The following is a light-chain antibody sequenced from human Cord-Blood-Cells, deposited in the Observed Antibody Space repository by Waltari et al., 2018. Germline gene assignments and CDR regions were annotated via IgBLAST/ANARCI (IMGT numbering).Light chain of an antibody. V-gene: IGLV2-14*01. Sequence: TQPASVSGSPGQSITISCTGTSSDVGGYNYVSWYQQHPGKAPKLMIYEVSNRPSGVSNRFSGSKSGNTASLTISGLQAEDEADYYCSSYTSSSTFYVFGTGTKVTVL. CDR1: SSDVGGYNY. CDR2: EVS. J-gene: IGLJ1*01. CDR3: SSYTSSSTFYV.